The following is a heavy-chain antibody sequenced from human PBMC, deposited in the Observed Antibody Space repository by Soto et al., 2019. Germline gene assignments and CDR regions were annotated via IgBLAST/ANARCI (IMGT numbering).Heavy chain of an antibody. CDR2: ISSSGSTI. D-gene: IGHD6-13*01. J-gene: IGHJ4*02. CDR1: GFTFSSYE. Sequence: GGSLRLSCAASGFTFSSYEMNWVRQAPGKGLEWVSYISSSGSTIYYADSVKGRLTISRDNAKNSLYLQMNSLRAEDTAVYYCARGSSSRPPHFDYWGQGTLVTVSS. V-gene: IGHV3-48*03. CDR3: ARGSSSRPPHFDY.